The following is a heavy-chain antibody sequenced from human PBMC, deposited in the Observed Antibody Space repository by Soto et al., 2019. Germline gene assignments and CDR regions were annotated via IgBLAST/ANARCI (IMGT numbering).Heavy chain of an antibody. J-gene: IGHJ4*02. CDR2: INHSGST. CDR3: ARSVAGPDY. D-gene: IGHD6-19*01. Sequence: QVQLQQWGAGLLKPSETQSLTCDVYGGSFSDYYWSWIRQPPGKGLEWIGEINHSGSTNYNPSLKSRVTISIDTSKRQFSLKVSSVTAADTAVYYCARSVAGPDYWGQGTLVTVSS. CDR1: GGSFSDYY. V-gene: IGHV4-34*01.